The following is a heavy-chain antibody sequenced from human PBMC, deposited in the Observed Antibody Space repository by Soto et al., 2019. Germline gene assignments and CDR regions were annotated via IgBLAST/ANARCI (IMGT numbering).Heavy chain of an antibody. CDR1: GGSISSSSYY. Sequence: PSETLSLTCTVYGGSISSSSYYWGWIRQPPGKGLEWIGSIYYSGSTYYNPSLKSRVTISVDTSKNQFSLKLSSVTAADTAVYYCARGQQLVYYYYYGMDVWGQGTTVTVSS. V-gene: IGHV4-39*01. D-gene: IGHD6-13*01. CDR2: IYYSGST. CDR3: ARGQQLVYYYYYGMDV. J-gene: IGHJ6*02.